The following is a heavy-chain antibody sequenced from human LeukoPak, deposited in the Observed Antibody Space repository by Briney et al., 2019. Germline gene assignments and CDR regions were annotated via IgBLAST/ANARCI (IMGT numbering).Heavy chain of an antibody. V-gene: IGHV3-23*01. CDR2: VSGNGGTT. D-gene: IGHD4-23*01. Sequence: GGSLRLSCAASGFTFMNYAIAWVRQAPGKGLEWVSTVSGNGGTTYYADSVKGRFTTSRDNSKNTVYLRMSSLRVEDTAVYYCAKIQRWLQPPALWGQGTLVTVSS. J-gene: IGHJ4*02. CDR3: AKIQRWLQPPAL. CDR1: GFTFMNYA.